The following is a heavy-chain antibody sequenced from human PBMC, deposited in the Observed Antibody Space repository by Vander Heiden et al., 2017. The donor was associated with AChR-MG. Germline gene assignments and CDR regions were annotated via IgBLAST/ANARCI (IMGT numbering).Heavy chain of an antibody. CDR1: GDPFSSYA. Sequence: QVQLVQSGAEVKKPGSSVKFPCQSFGDPFSSYAISWVRQAPGQGLEWMGGIIPIFGTANYAQKFQGRVTITADKSTSTAYMELSSLRSEDTAVYYCARIVPYGAETRGYWCEGPLVTVSS. CDR3: ARIVPYGAETRGY. D-gene: IGHD4-17*01. J-gene: IGHJ4*02. V-gene: IGHV1-69*06. CDR2: IIPIFGTA.